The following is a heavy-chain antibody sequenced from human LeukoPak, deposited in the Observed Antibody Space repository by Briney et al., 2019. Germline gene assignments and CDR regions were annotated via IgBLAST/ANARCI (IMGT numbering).Heavy chain of an antibody. D-gene: IGHD3-16*01. V-gene: IGHV3-7*01. CDR2: IKQDGIEK. J-gene: IGHJ4*02. CDR3: AKDSSRGHYFDS. Sequence: GGSLRLSCAASGFTFSDYYMSWIRQAPGKGLEWVADIKQDGIEKYSVDSVKGRFTISRDNAKNSLYLQMDSLRAEDTAVYYCAKDSSRGHYFDSWGQGTLVTVSS. CDR1: GFTFSDYY.